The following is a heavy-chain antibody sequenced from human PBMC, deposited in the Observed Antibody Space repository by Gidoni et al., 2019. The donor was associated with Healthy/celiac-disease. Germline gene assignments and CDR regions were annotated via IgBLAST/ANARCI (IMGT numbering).Heavy chain of an antibody. Sequence: EVQLVESGGGLVKPGGSLRLSCAASGFTFSSYSMTWVRQAPGKGLEWVSSISSSSSYIYYADSVKGRFTISRDNAKNSLYLQMNSLRAEDTAVYYCARVDPGRFLEWLPYDDFSYYGMDVWGQGTTVTVSS. D-gene: IGHD3-3*01. CDR3: ARVDPGRFLEWLPYDDFSYYGMDV. V-gene: IGHV3-21*01. CDR1: GFTFSSYS. CDR2: ISSSSSYI. J-gene: IGHJ6*02.